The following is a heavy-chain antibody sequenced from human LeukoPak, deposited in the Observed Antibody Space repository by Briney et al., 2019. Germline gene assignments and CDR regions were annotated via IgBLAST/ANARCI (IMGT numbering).Heavy chain of an antibody. Sequence: VESLRLSCAASGFTFSSYWMHWVCQAPGKGLVWVSRINSDGSSTSYTDSVKGRFTISRDNAKNTLYLQMNSLRAEDTAVYYCAREGMNDYSDYADYWGQGTLVTVSS. V-gene: IGHV3-74*01. CDR1: GFTFSSYW. CDR3: AREGMNDYSDYADY. CDR2: INSDGSST. J-gene: IGHJ4*02. D-gene: IGHD4-11*01.